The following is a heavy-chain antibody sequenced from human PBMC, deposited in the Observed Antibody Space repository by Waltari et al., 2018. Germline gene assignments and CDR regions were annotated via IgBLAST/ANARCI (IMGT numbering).Heavy chain of an antibody. CDR1: GFTFFRYT. V-gene: IGHV3-21*06. D-gene: IGHD5-18*01. CDR2: ISSSSGDI. J-gene: IGHJ4*02. CDR3: ARDIVETAMVNFDY. Sequence: EVHLVESGGGLVKPGGSLRLSCAASGFTFFRYTMNWVRQDPGKGLEWVSSISSSSGDIYYADSVKGRFTISRDNAKNSLYLQMNSLRAEDTAVYYCARDIVETAMVNFDYWGQGTLVTVSS.